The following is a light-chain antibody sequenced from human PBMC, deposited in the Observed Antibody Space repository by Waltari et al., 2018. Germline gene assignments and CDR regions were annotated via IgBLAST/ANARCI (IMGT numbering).Light chain of an antibody. CDR2: GNS. Sequence: QSVLTQPPSVSGAPGQRVTISCTGSRSNIGAGFDVHWYQQLPGTAPKLLIYGNSNRPSGVPDRFSGSKSGTSASLAITGLQAEDEADYYCQSYDSSLSGSFFGTGTKVTVL. V-gene: IGLV1-40*01. CDR1: RSNIGAGFD. J-gene: IGLJ1*01. CDR3: QSYDSSLSGSF.